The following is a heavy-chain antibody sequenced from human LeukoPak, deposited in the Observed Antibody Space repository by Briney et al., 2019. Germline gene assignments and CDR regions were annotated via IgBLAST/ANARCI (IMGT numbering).Heavy chain of an antibody. CDR1: GLTFSNYA. Sequence: GGSLRLSCVASGLTFSNYAMSWVRQAPGKGLVWVSRINSDGSSRNYADSVKGRFTIPRDNAKNTLYLQMNSLRAEDTAVYYCASASSHRIAAGGDYWGQGTLVTVSS. J-gene: IGHJ4*02. D-gene: IGHD6-13*01. CDR2: INSDGSSR. CDR3: ASASSHRIAAGGDY. V-gene: IGHV3-74*01.